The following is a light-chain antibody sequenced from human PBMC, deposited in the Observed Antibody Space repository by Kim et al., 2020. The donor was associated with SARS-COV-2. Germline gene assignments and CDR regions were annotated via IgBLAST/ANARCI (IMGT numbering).Light chain of an antibody. V-gene: IGLV2-14*01. J-gene: IGLJ1*01. CDR1: SNDVGSYNY. Sequence: QSAPTQPASVSGSPGQSITISCTGTSNDVGSYNYVSWYQQKPGEAPKLMISDVTKRPSGVPDLFSGSKSGNTASLTISGLQPEDEADYYCGSYTRSSTSVFGTGTKVTVL. CDR2: DVT. CDR3: GSYTRSSTSV.